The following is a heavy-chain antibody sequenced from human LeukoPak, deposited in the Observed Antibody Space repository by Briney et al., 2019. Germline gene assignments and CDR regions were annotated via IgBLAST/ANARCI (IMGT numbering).Heavy chain of an antibody. V-gene: IGHV3-30*04. CDR1: GFTFSDYA. CDR2: ISYDGINQ. J-gene: IGHJ4*02. CDR3: AREWGQYNWNYVLYY. Sequence: PGGSLRLSSAASGFTFSDYAMHWVRRAPGKGLEWVAVISYDGINQYYADSVKGRFTISRDNSKNTLYLQMNSLRADDTAIYYCAREWGQYNWNYVLYYWGRGSLVTVSS. D-gene: IGHD1-7*01.